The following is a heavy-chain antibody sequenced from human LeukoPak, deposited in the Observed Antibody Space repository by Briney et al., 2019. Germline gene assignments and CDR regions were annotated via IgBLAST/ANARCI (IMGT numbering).Heavy chain of an antibody. CDR3: ARIEVRGIKIDY. Sequence: SETLSLTCTVSGGSISSGSFYWGWVRQPPGKGLEWIGSISYSGSTYYNPSLKSRVTISVDTSKNQFSLKLSSVTAADTAVYYCARIEVRGIKIDYWGQGTLVTVSS. J-gene: IGHJ4*02. D-gene: IGHD1-1*01. V-gene: IGHV4-39*07. CDR2: ISYSGST. CDR1: GGSISSGSFY.